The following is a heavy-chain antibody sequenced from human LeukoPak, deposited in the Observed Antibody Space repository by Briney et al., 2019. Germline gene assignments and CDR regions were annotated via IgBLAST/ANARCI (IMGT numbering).Heavy chain of an antibody. D-gene: IGHD6-6*01. CDR3: ARRRAPTQYSSFAFDF. CDR1: GGSMSSYY. CDR2: IYYSGST. V-gene: IGHV4-59*01. Sequence: KPSETLSLTCTVSGGSMSSYYWSWIRQPPGKGLEWIGYIYYSGSTNYDLSLKSRFTISVDTSKNQFSLKLSSVTAADTAVYYCARRRAPTQYSSFAFDFWGQGTMVTVSS. J-gene: IGHJ3*01.